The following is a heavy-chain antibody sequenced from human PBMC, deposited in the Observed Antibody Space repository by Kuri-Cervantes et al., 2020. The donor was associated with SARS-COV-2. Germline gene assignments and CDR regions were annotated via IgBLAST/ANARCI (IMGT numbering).Heavy chain of an antibody. Sequence: SETLSLTCTVSGGSISSSSYYWGWIRQPPGKGLEWIGSIYYSGSTYHNPSLKSRVTISVDTSKNQFSLKLSSVTAADTAVYYCARTLPRYCSSTSCGRNWFDPWGQGTLVTVSS. D-gene: IGHD2-2*01. CDR3: ARTLPRYCSSTSCGRNWFDP. V-gene: IGHV4-39*01. J-gene: IGHJ5*02. CDR1: GGSISSSSYY. CDR2: IYYSGST.